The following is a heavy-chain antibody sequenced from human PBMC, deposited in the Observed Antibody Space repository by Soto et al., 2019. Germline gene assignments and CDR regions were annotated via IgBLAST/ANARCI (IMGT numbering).Heavy chain of an antibody. D-gene: IGHD1-26*01. CDR2: IYHSGST. J-gene: IGHJ4*02. CDR3: ARDPVSKVGARNFDY. CDR1: GGSISSSNW. Sequence: SETLSLTCAVSGGSISSSNWWSWVRQPPGKGLEWIGEIYHSGSTNYNPSLKSRVTISVDKSKNQFSLKLSSVTAADTAVYYWARDPVSKVGARNFDYWGQGTLVTVSS. V-gene: IGHV4-4*02.